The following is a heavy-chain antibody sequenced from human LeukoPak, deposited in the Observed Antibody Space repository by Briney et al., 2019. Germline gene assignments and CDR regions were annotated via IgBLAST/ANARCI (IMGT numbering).Heavy chain of an antibody. CDR1: GGSISSSSYY. D-gene: IGHD4-17*01. CDR2: IYYSGST. J-gene: IGHJ4*02. Sequence: PSETLSLTCTVSGGSISSSSYYWGWIRQPPGKGLEWIGSIYYSGSTYYNPSLKSRVTISVDTSKNQFSLKLSSVTAADTAVYYCARQNTVTTSANYFDYWGQGTLVTVSS. V-gene: IGHV4-39*01. CDR3: ARQNTVTTSANYFDY.